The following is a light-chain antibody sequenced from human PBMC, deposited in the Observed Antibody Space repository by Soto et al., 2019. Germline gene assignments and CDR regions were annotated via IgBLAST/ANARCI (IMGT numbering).Light chain of an antibody. CDR3: NSYTGSSTDV. J-gene: IGLJ1*01. Sequence: QSALTQPPSVSGSPGQSVASSCTGTSSDVGSYNRVSWYPQPPGAAPKLMIYEVSNRPSGVPDRFSGSKSGNTASLTISGLQAEDEADYYCNSYTGSSTDVFGTGTKLTVL. CDR1: SSDVGSYNR. V-gene: IGLV2-18*02. CDR2: EVS.